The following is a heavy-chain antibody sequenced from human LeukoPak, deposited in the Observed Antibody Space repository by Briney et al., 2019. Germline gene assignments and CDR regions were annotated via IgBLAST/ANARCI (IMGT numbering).Heavy chain of an antibody. CDR3: AKDAAYNYAYSFDY. J-gene: IGHJ4*02. V-gene: IGHV3-30*02. CDR1: GFRFSGYG. Sequence: GGSLRLSCAASGFRFSGYGMHWVRQAPGKGLEWVAFIRSDGSDQNYADSVKGRFTISRDKSKNTLYLQLNSLRADDTAVYYCAKDAAYNYAYSFDYWGQGTLLTVSS. CDR2: IRSDGSDQ. D-gene: IGHD5-18*01.